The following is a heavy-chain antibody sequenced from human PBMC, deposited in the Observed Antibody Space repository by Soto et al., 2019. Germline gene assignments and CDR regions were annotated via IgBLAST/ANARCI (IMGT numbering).Heavy chain of an antibody. CDR3: ARGRRSSWGRSAWFDP. J-gene: IGHJ5*02. V-gene: IGHV4-34*01. CDR2: INHSGST. CDR1: GGSFSGYY. Sequence: QVQLQQWGAGLLKPSETLSLTCAVYGGSFSGYYLSWIRQPPGKGLEWIGEINHSGSTNYNPYLKSRVTISVATSKNQYSLKLRSVTAEDTAVYYCARGRRSSWGRSAWFDPWGQGPLVTVSS. D-gene: IGHD6-13*01.